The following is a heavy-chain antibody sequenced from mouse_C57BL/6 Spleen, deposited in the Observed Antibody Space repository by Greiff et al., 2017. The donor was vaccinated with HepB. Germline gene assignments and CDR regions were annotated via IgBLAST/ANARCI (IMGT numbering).Heavy chain of an antibody. D-gene: IGHD1-1*01. Sequence: EVQLQQSGPELVKPGASVKMSCKASGYTFTDYNMHWVKQSHGKSLEWIGYINPNNGGTSYNQKFKGKATLTVNKSSSTAYMELRSLTSEDSAVYYCARSLVATGGAMDYWGQGTSVTVSS. V-gene: IGHV1-22*01. CDR2: INPNNGGT. CDR3: ARSLVATGGAMDY. J-gene: IGHJ4*01. CDR1: GYTFTDYN.